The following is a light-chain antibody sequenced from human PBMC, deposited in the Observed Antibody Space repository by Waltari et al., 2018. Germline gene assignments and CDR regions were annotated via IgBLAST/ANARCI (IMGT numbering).Light chain of an antibody. CDR2: GAS. J-gene: IGKJ4*01. Sequence: DIVMTQSPETLSVSPGQRVTISCRASQNIDASLAWHQQRPGQAPRVLISGASYKVTGIPDRFSGGGSGTEFTLTISSLQSEDVAIYYCQQFHTWPLTFGGGTKVEIK. V-gene: IGKV3-15*01. CDR1: QNIDAS. CDR3: QQFHTWPLT.